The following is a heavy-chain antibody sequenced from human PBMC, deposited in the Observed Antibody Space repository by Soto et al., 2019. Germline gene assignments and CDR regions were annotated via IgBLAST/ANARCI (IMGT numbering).Heavy chain of an antibody. CDR3: AHMGGSGSYYKPFDY. V-gene: IGHV2-5*02. CDR2: IYWDDDK. J-gene: IGHJ4*02. D-gene: IGHD3-10*01. Sequence: QITLKESGPPLVKPTQTLTLTCTFSGFSLSTSGVGVGWIRQPPGKALEWLALIYWDDDKRYSPSLKSRLTITKDTSKNQVVLTMTNMDPVDTATYYCAHMGGSGSYYKPFDYWGQGTLVTVSS. CDR1: GFSLSTSGVG.